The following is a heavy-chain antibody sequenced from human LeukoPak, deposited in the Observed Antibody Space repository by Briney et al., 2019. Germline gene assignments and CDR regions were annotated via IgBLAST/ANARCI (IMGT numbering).Heavy chain of an antibody. D-gene: IGHD3-10*01. V-gene: IGHV4-4*07. J-gene: IGHJ6*03. Sequence: PSETLSLTCTVSGGSISSYYWSWIRQPAGKGLEWIGRIYTSGSTNYNPSLKSRVTMSVDTSKNQFSLKLSSVTAADTAVYYCARAHYYGSGSSFYYYYYMDVWGKGTTVTVFS. CDR3: ARAHYYGSGSSFYYYYYMDV. CDR1: GGSISSYY. CDR2: IYTSGST.